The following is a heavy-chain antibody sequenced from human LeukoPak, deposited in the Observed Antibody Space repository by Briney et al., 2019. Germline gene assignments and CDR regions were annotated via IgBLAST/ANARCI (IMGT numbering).Heavy chain of an antibody. V-gene: IGHV1-2*02. CDR2: LNPNSGGT. CDR3: ARDGSVIQLWGSYYYGMDV. CDR1: GYTFTGFC. J-gene: IGHJ6*02. Sequence: ASARVSCKASGYTFTGFCIHWVRQAPGQGLEWMGWLNPNSGGTNYAQNFQGRVTMTRDTSISTGYMELSRLRSDDTAVYYCARDGSVIQLWGSYYYGMDVWGQGTTVTVSS. D-gene: IGHD5-18*01.